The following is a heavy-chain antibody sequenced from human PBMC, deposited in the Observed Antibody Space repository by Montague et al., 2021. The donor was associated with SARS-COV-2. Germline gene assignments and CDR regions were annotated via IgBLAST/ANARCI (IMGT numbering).Heavy chain of an antibody. D-gene: IGHD3-10*01. CDR1: GFTFSSFA. Sequence: SLRLSCAASGFTFSSFAMHWVRQAPGKGLEWVALISYDGNDKYYADSVKGRFTISRDNSKNTLYLQMNSLGAEDTAVYYCAREVSIMARGRRRFDYWGQGTSVTVSS. CDR3: AREVSIMARGRRRFDY. V-gene: IGHV3-30*04. CDR2: ISYDGNDK. J-gene: IGHJ4*02.